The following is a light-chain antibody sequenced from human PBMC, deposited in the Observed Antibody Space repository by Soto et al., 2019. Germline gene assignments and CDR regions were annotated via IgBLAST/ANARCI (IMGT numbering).Light chain of an antibody. CDR1: SNDVGGYNY. CDR2: EVS. V-gene: IGLV2-14*01. J-gene: IGLJ2*01. Sequence: QSALTQPASVSGSPGQSITISCTGTSNDVGGYNYVSWYQQHPGKAPKLVIYEVSHRPSGISDRFSGSKSGNTASLTISGLQAEDEADYYCSSYTSSSTRVFGGGTKLTVL. CDR3: SSYTSSSTRV.